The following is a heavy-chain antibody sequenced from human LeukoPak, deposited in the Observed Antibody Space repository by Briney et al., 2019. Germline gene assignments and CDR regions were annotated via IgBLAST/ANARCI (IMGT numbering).Heavy chain of an antibody. V-gene: IGHV5-51*01. CDR3: ARHALPYYYDSSGYYPPHFDY. Sequence: GESLKISCKGSGYSFTSYWIGWVRQMPGKGLEGMGIIYPGDSDTRYSPSFQGQVTISADKSISTAYLQWSSLKASDTAMYYCARHALPYYYDSSGYYPPHFDYWGPGTLVTVSS. J-gene: IGHJ4*02. CDR2: IYPGDSDT. D-gene: IGHD3-22*01. CDR1: GYSFTSYW.